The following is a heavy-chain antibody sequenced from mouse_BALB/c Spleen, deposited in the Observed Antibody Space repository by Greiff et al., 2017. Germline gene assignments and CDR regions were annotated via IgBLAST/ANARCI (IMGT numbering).Heavy chain of an antibody. V-gene: IGHV5-4*02. CDR3: ARGSPYGNYDAMDY. J-gene: IGHJ4*01. Sequence: EVKLQESGGGLVKPGGSLKLSCAASGFTFSDYYMYWVRQTPEKRLEWVATISDGGSYTYYPDSVKGRFTISRDNAKNNLYLQMSSLKSEDTAMYYCARGSPYGNYDAMDYWGQGTSVTVSS. CDR1: GFTFSDYY. D-gene: IGHD2-1*01. CDR2: ISDGGSYT.